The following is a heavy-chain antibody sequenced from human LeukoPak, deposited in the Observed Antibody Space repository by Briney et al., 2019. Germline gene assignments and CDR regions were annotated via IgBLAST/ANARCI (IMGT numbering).Heavy chain of an antibody. V-gene: IGHV3-53*04. J-gene: IGHJ3*02. CDR1: GFTVSTNY. CDR3: ARVHGRGGAFDI. CDR2: IYSGSST. D-gene: IGHD3-16*01. Sequence: PGGSLRLSCAASGFTVSTNYMRWVRQAPGKGLEWVSVIYSGSSTYYEDPVKGRFTITRHNSKNTLYLQMNSLSAEDTAVYYCARVHGRGGAFDIWGQGTTVTVSS.